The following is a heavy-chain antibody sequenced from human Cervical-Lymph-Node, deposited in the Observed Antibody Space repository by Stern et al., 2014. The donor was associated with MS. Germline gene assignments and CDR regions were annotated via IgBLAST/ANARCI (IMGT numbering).Heavy chain of an antibody. CDR2: TIPKFGTA. V-gene: IGHV1-69*01. CDR3: ATKGTYGVVSYWLDT. Sequence: QMQLVQSGAEVKKPGSSVKVSCKASGGTFSRHGVSWVRQAPGQGLEWMGGTIPKFGTANYAQKFQGRVTITADESTGTGYMELSSLRSEDTAVYYCATKGTYGVVSYWLDTWGQGTLVTVSS. CDR1: GGTFSRHG. J-gene: IGHJ5*02. D-gene: IGHD4-17*01.